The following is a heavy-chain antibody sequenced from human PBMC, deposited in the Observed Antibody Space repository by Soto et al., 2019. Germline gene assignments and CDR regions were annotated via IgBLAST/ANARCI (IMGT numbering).Heavy chain of an antibody. CDR1: VYTFSSYV. D-gene: IGHD4-17*01. Sequence: SLRLSSASSVYTFSSYVMHWSRQAPGKGLEWVAVIWYDGSNKYYADSVKGRFTISGDNSKNTLYLQMNSLRAEDTDVYYCAGRTTVSHYYYYGMDVWGQGTTVTVS. CDR2: IWYDGSNK. CDR3: AGRTTVSHYYYYGMDV. J-gene: IGHJ6*02. V-gene: IGHV3-33*01.